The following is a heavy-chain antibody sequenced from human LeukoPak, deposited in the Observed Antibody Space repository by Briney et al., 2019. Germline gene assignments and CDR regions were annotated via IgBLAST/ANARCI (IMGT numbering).Heavy chain of an antibody. D-gene: IGHD3-10*01. CDR2: IKSKTDGGTI. J-gene: IGHJ1*01. CDR1: GFTVSNAW. Sequence: GGSLRLSCAASGFTVSNAWMNWVRQAPRTGLEWVGLIKSKTDGGTIDYAAPVKGRFTISRDDSENTLYLHMNSLKIEDTAVYYCTTERSGSHEHWGQGTLVTVSS. CDR3: TTERSGSHEH. V-gene: IGHV3-15*01.